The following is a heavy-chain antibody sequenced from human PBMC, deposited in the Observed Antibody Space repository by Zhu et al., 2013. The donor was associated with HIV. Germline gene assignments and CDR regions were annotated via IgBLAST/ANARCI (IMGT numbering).Heavy chain of an antibody. CDR1: GGTFSSYA. V-gene: IGHV1-69*01. CDR3: ARSGYYDSSGSYSGAFDI. Sequence: QVQLVQSGAEVKKPGSSVKVSCKASGGTFSSYAISWVRQAPGQGLEWMGGIIPIFGTANYAQKFQGRVTITADESTSTAYMELSSLRSEDTAVYYCARSGYYDSSGSYSGAFDIWGQGTMVTVSS. CDR2: IIPIFGTA. J-gene: IGHJ3*02. D-gene: IGHD3-22*01.